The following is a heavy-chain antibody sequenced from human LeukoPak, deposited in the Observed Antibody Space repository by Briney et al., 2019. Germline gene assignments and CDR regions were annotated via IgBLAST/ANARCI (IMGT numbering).Heavy chain of an antibody. D-gene: IGHD3-16*02. CDR3: ARPLYDYVWGSYRYNGPCDY. J-gene: IGHJ4*02. CDR2: ISYDGSNK. CDR1: GFTFSNHG. Sequence: PGRSLRLSCAASGFTFSNHGMHWVRQVPGKGLEWVAVISYDGSNKYYADSVKGRFTISRDNSKNTLYLQMNSLRAEDTAVYYCARPLYDYVWGSYRYNGPCDYWGQGTLVTVSS. V-gene: IGHV3-30*03.